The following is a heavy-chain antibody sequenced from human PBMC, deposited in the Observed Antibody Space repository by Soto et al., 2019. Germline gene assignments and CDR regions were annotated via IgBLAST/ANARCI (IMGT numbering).Heavy chain of an antibody. CDR3: ARSLITWFVPTNITGLYGMDV. CDR1: GFTFSSYG. Sequence: GGSLRLSCAASGFTFSSYGMHWVRQAPGKGLEWVAVIWYDGSNKYYADSVKGRFTISRDNSKNTLYLQMNSLRAEDTAVYYCARSLITWFVPTNITGLYGMDVCAQGTTVTVSS. J-gene: IGHJ6*02. CDR2: IWYDGSNK. V-gene: IGHV3-33*01. D-gene: IGHD3-10*01.